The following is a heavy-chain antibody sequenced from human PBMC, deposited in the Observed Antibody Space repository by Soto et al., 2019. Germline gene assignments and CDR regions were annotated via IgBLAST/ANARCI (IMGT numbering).Heavy chain of an antibody. Sequence: QITLKESGPTLVKPTETLTLTCTFSGFSLTTSEVGVGWIRQPQGKALEWLALIFGDDDKYYSPSLKNGLTIIKDTSKNLVVLTMTNMDPVDTATYYCAHRISSSSIRYYFDYWGQGTLVTVSS. CDR2: IFGDDDK. J-gene: IGHJ4*02. CDR1: GFSLTTSEVG. V-gene: IGHV2-5*02. D-gene: IGHD6-13*01. CDR3: AHRISSSSIRYYFDY.